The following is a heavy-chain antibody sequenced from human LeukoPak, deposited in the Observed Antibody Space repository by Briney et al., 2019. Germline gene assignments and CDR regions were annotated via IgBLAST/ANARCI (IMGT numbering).Heavy chain of an antibody. V-gene: IGHV3-15*05. J-gene: IGHJ4*02. CDR3: TTGGPHISGHPLDY. CDR2: IKSNPDGGTT. D-gene: IGHD2-15*01. Sequence: GGSLRLSCVASGLTYRNAWMTWVRQAPGKGLEWVGRIKSNPDGGTTDFAASVKGRFFISRDDSKSTLSLQMNSLKIEDTAVYYCTTGGPHISGHPLDYWGQGISVTVSS. CDR1: GLTYRNAW.